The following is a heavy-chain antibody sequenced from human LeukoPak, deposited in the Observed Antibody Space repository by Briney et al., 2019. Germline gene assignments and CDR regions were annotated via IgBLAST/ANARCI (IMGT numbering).Heavy chain of an antibody. CDR1: GYTFSTYW. V-gene: IGHV5-51*01. CDR3: ARRRAASTIYHYSMDF. Sequence: PGESLEISCKASGYTFSTYWIAWVRQMPGKGLEWMGIIYPSDSETRYSPSFQGQVTISVDKSISTAYLQWRSLKASDTDMYYCARRRAASTIYHYSMDFWGHGTTVIVSS. D-gene: IGHD5/OR15-5a*01. CDR2: IYPSDSET. J-gene: IGHJ6*02.